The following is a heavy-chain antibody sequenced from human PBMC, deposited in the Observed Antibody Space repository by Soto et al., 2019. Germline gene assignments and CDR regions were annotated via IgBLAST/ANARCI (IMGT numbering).Heavy chain of an antibody. CDR3: ARRAAAGKGFDY. V-gene: IGHV4-34*01. D-gene: IGHD6-13*01. Sequence: PLETLSLTCAVFGGSISGFYWSWIRQPPGKGLEWIGEINHSGSTNYNPSLKSRVTISVDTSKNQFSLKPSSVTAADTAVYYCARRAAAGKGFDYWGQGTLVTVSS. CDR2: INHSGST. CDR1: GGSISGFY. J-gene: IGHJ4*02.